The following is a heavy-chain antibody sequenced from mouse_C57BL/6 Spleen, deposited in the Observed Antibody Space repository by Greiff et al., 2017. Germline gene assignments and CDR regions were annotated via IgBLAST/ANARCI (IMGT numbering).Heavy chain of an antibody. CDR1: GYTFTSYW. D-gene: IGHD2-5*01. CDR2: IDPSDSET. Sequence: QVQLQQPGAELVRPGSSVKLSCKASGYTFTSYWMHWVKQRPIQGLEWIGNIDPSDSETHYNQKFKDKATLTVDKSSSTAYMQPSSLTSEDSGVYYWARGSNYFYLYAMDYWGQGTSVTVSS. J-gene: IGHJ4*01. V-gene: IGHV1-52*01. CDR3: ARGSNYFYLYAMDY.